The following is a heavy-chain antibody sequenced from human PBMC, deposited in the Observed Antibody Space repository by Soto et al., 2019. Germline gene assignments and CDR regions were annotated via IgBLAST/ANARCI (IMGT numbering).Heavy chain of an antibody. V-gene: IGHV4-39*07. Sequence: SETLSLTCSVSGGSISSSSYFWGWIRQPPGKGLEWIGSIYYSGSTYYNPSLKSRVTVSVDTSKNQFSLKLSSVTAADTAVYYCARATITMIGASFINWFDPWGQGTLVTVSS. D-gene: IGHD3-10*02. CDR2: IYYSGST. CDR1: GGSISSSSYF. CDR3: ARATITMIGASFINWFDP. J-gene: IGHJ5*02.